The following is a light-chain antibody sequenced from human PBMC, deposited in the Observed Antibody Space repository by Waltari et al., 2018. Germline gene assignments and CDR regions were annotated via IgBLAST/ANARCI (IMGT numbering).Light chain of an antibody. J-gene: IGKJ5*01. CDR1: ESIANAHSAY. V-gene: IGKV3-20*01. CDR2: DAS. CDR3: QQYGTSPSIT. Sequence: EIVLTQSPGTLSLSPGDRATLSCRASESIANAHSAYLAWYQTRPGQAPRLLIYDASSRAAGIPDRFSGSGSGTDFSLTISSLEPDDFAVYYCQQYGTSPSITFGQGTRLDIK.